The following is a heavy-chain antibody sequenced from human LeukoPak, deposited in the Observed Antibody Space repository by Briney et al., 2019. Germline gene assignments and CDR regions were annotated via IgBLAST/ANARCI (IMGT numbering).Heavy chain of an antibody. J-gene: IGHJ3*02. V-gene: IGHV3-9*01. CDR2: ISWYSGSI. Sequence: GWSLRLSCGASGFTFVDYAIYWFRQPPGEGLEWWLGISWYSGSIGYADSVKGRFTISRDNAKNSLYLQMNSLRAEDTSLYYCAKDSRRACSSTSCFDAFDIWGQGTMVTVSS. CDR3: AKDSRRACSSTSCFDAFDI. CDR1: GFTFVDYA. D-gene: IGHD2-2*01.